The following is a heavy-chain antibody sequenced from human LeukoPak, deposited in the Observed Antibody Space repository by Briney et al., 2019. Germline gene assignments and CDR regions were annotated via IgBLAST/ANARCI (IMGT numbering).Heavy chain of an antibody. CDR2: ISYSGNT. CDR1: GGSISSKDNY. CDR3: ARHLYY. V-gene: IGHV4-39*01. J-gene: IGHJ4*02. Sequence: SETLSLTCTVSGGSISSKDNYWGWIRQPPGKGLEWIGTISYSGNTYYNPSLKSRVTISGDTSKNQFSLKMSLSSVTAADTAVYYCARHLYYWGRGTLVTVSS.